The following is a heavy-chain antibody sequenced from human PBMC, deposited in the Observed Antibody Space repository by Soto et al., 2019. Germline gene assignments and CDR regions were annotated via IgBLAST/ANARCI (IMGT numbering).Heavy chain of an antibody. Sequence: QVPLVQSGAEGKNPGASVKVSCKASGYSFNSYGIPGVRQAPGQGLEWMGWISAYNGKTNYAQNLQGRVTMTTDTSTSKAYMEPRSLRADDTAVYYCASAAGGEYYDSSAYQEDYWGQDTLCIVSS. CDR2: ISAYNGKT. D-gene: IGHD3-22*01. J-gene: IGHJ4*02. CDR1: GYSFNSYG. V-gene: IGHV1-18*01. CDR3: ASAAGGEYYDSSAYQEDY.